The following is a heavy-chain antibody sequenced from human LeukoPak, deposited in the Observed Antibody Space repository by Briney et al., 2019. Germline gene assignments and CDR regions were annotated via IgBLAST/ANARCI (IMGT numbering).Heavy chain of an antibody. J-gene: IGHJ4*02. D-gene: IGHD6-13*01. CDR2: IYHSGTA. Sequence: SETLSLTCTVSGGSISSDAHYWSWIRQPPGKGLEWIGYIYHSGTAYYNPSLKSRVTISIDKSKNQFSLKLSSVTAADTAIYYCARDKNAYSSSRYYDYWGQGTLVTVSS. CDR1: GGSISSDAHY. V-gene: IGHV4-30-2*01. CDR3: ARDKNAYSSSRYYDY.